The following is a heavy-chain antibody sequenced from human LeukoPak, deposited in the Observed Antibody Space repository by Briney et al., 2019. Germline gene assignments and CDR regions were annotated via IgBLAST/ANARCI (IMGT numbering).Heavy chain of an antibody. CDR3: AKNNGMDV. CDR2: VNRDGSET. J-gene: IGHJ6*02. CDR1: GFALSSHW. V-gene: IGHV3-7*03. Sequence: GGSLRLSCAASGFALSSHWMTWVRQVPGRGPEWVANVNRDGSETYYLDSVKGRFAISKDNAKNSLYLQMNSLRAEDTALYHCAKNNGMDVWGQGTTVIVSS.